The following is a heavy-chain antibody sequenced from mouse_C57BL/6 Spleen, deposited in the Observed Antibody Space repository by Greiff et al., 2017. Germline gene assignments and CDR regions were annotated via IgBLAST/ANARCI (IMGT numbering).Heavy chain of an antibody. V-gene: IGHV5-4*03. CDR2: ISDGGSYT. Sequence: EVKLVESGGGLVKPGGSLKLSCAASGFTFSSYAMPWVRQTPEKRLEWVATISDGGSYTYYPDNVKGRITISRDNAKNNLYLQMSHLKSEDTAMYYCARASYGNYGFDYWGQGTTLTVSS. CDR3: ARASYGNYGFDY. J-gene: IGHJ2*01. D-gene: IGHD2-10*01. CDR1: GFTFSSYA.